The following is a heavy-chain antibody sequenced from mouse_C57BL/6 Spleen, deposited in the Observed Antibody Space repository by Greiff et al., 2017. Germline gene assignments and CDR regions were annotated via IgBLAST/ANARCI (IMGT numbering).Heavy chain of an antibody. CDR3: ARKGENYYGSSSSISWFAY. V-gene: IGHV1-61*01. D-gene: IGHD1-1*01. CDR1: GYTFTSYW. CDR2: IYPSDSET. J-gene: IGHJ3*01. Sequence: QVQLQQPGAELVRPGSSVKLSCKASGYTFTSYWMDWVKQRPGQGLEWIGNIYPSDSETHYNQKFKDKATLTVDKSSSTAYMQLSSLTSEDSAVYYCARKGENYYGSSSSISWFAYWGQGTLVTVSA.